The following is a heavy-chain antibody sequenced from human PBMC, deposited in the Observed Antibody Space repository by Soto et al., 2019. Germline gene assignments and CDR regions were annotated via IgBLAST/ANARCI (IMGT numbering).Heavy chain of an antibody. J-gene: IGHJ4*02. Sequence: EVQLVESGGGLVQPGGSLRLSCAASGFTFSAYSMNWVRQAPGKGLEWVSYISSRTNTIYYADSVQGRFTISRDDAKNSLYLQMDSLRVEDTAVYYCARDRRIAAAADFYFDSWGQGTLVTVSS. CDR3: ARDRRIAAAADFYFDS. CDR2: ISSRTNTI. D-gene: IGHD6-13*01. CDR1: GFTFSAYS. V-gene: IGHV3-48*01.